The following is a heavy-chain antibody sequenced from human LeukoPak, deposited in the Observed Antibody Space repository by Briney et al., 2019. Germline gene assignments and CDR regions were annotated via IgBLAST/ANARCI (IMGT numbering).Heavy chain of an antibody. CDR3: ARGLVGNCSGGSCHSRGRALDI. D-gene: IGHD2-15*01. CDR2: INHSGST. J-gene: IGHJ3*02. V-gene: IGHV4-34*01. CDR1: GGSFSGYY. Sequence: SETLSLTCAVYGGSFSGYYWSWIRQPPGKGLEWIGEINHSGSTNYNPSLKSRVTISVDTSKNQFSLKLSSVTAADTAVYYCARGLVGNCSGGSCHSRGRALDIWGQGTMVTVSS.